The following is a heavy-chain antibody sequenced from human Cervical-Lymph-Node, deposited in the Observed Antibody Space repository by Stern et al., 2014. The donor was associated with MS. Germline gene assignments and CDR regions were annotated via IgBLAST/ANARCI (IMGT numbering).Heavy chain of an antibody. V-gene: IGHV1-18*01. CDR2: ISVHSGNT. J-gene: IGHJ3*01. Sequence: VQLVQSGAEVKKPGASVKVSCKASGYTFTSNGISWVRQAPGHGLEWMGWISVHSGNTNYAQSLQGRFTMTTDTSPRTAYMELRSLRSDDTAMYYCARDRDHRLDVWGQGTMVTVSS. D-gene: IGHD3-16*02. CDR3: ARDRDHRLDV. CDR1: GYTFTSNG.